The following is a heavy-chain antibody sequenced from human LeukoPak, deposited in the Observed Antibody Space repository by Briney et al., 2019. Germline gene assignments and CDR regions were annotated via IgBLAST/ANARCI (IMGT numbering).Heavy chain of an antibody. CDR1: GFTFSSYS. V-gene: IGHV3-48*04. CDR2: ISSSSSTI. J-gene: IGHJ4*02. CDR3: ASGLDTAMVTQY. Sequence: GGSLRLSCAASGFTFSSYSMNWVRQAPGKGLEWVSYISSSSSTIYYADSVKGRFTISRDNAKTSLYLQMNSLRADDTAVYYCASGLDTAMVTQYWGQGTLVTVSS. D-gene: IGHD5-18*01.